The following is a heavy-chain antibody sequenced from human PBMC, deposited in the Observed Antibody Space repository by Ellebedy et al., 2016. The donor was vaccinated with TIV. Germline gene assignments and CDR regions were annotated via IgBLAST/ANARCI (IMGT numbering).Heavy chain of an antibody. Sequence: GESLKISCAASKFTVSYNYMNWVRQAPGKGPEWVSGIYTDDSTDYADSVKGRFTISRDNPKNTLYLQMNSLSAEDTALYYCARFYASYGMDVWGQGTTVTVSS. CDR3: ARFYASYGMDV. J-gene: IGHJ6*02. CDR1: KFTVSYNY. D-gene: IGHD2/OR15-2a*01. CDR2: IYTDDST. V-gene: IGHV3-66*01.